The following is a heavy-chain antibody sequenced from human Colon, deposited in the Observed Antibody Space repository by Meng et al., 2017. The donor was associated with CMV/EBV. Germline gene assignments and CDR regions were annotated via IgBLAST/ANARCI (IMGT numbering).Heavy chain of an antibody. J-gene: IGHJ6*02. CDR2: ISYDGSNK. V-gene: IGHV3-30*04. D-gene: IGHD5-18*01. CDR1: GFTFSSYA. Sequence: GESLKISCAASGFTFSSYAMHWVRQAPGKGLEWVAVISYDGSNKYYADSVKGRFTISRDNSKNTLCLQMNSLRAEDTAVYYCARDIYSYGYGHYYGMDVWGQGTTVTVSS. CDR3: ARDIYSYGYGHYYGMDV.